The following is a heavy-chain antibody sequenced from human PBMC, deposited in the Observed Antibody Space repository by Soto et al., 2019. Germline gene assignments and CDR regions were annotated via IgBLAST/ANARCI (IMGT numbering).Heavy chain of an antibody. Sequence: SETLSLTCTVSGGSISSGGYYWSWIRQPPGKGLEWIGYIYYTGKAYYNPSLKSRVTLSVDRPRNQFSLKLKSLIAEDTAVYYCARLAMRHPGFWGQGTPVTVSS. CDR1: GGSISSGGYY. D-gene: IGHD2-2*01. V-gene: IGHV4-30-4*08. CDR2: IYYTGKA. J-gene: IGHJ4*02. CDR3: ARLAMRHPGF.